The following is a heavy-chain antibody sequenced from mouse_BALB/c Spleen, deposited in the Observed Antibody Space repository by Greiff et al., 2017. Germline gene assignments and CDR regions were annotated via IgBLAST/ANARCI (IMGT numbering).Heavy chain of an antibody. V-gene: IGHV1-87*01. D-gene: IGHD1-1*01. CDR2: IYPGDGDT. Sequence: VQVVESGAELARPGASVKLSCKASGYTFTSYWMQWVKQRPGQGLEWIGAIYPGDGDTRYTQKFKGKATLTADKSSSTAYMQLSSLASEDSAVYYCARWGFTTVVPYYAMDYWGQGTSVTVSS. J-gene: IGHJ4*01. CDR1: GYTFTSYW. CDR3: ARWGFTTVVPYYAMDY.